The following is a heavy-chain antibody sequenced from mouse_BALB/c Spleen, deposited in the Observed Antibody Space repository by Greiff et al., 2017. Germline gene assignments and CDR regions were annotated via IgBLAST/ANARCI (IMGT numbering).Heavy chain of an antibody. V-gene: IGHV5-6-3*01. J-gene: IGHJ2*01. Sequence: EVNLVESGGGLVQPGGSLKLSCAASGFTFSSYGMSWVRQTPDKRLELVATINSNGGSTYYPDSVKGRFTISRDNAKNTLYLQMSSLKSEDTAMYYCARDGPYGNYENYWGQGTTLTVSS. CDR3: ARDGPYGNYENY. D-gene: IGHD2-1*01. CDR2: INSNGGST. CDR1: GFTFSSYG.